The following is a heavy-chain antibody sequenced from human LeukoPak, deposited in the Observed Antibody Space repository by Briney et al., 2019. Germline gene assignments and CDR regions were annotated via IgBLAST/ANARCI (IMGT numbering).Heavy chain of an antibody. V-gene: IGHV3-30*18. CDR3: AKGVSSSWSNDAFDI. CDR1: GFTFSNYE. D-gene: IGHD6-13*01. Sequence: GGSLRLSCAASGFTFSNYEMNWVRQAPGKGLEWVAVISYDGSNKYYADSVKGRFTISRDNSKNTLYLQMNSLRTEDTAVYYCAKGVSSSWSNDAFDIWGQGTMVTVSS. J-gene: IGHJ3*02. CDR2: ISYDGSNK.